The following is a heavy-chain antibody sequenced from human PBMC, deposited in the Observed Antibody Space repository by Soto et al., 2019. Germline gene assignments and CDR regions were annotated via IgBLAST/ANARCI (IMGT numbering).Heavy chain of an antibody. D-gene: IGHD7-27*01. Sequence: GGSLRLSCEASGFTFTDYHMTWIRQAPGKGLEWVALISETGSYTAYAESVKGRFAISRDNARPSVFLQMNSLRSDDTAVYFCARSLRATSPLTFWGQGTPVTVSS. V-gene: IGHV3-11*06. CDR2: ISETGSYT. CDR3: ARSLRATSPLTF. J-gene: IGHJ4*02. CDR1: GFTFTDYH.